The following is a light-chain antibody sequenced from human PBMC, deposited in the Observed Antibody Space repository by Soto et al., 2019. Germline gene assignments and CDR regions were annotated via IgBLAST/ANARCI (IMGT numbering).Light chain of an antibody. CDR2: EVS. V-gene: IGLV2-14*01. Sequence: QSVLTQPASVSGSPGQSITISCTGTSXDVGGYNYVSWYQQHPGKAPKLMIYEVSNRPSGVSNRFSGSKSGNTASLTISGLQAEDEADYYCSSYTSSSTLVVFGGGTQLTVL. CDR1: SXDVGGYNY. J-gene: IGLJ2*01. CDR3: SSYTSSSTLVV.